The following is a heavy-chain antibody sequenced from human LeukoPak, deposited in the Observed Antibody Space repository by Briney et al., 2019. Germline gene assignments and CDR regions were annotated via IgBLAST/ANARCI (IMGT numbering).Heavy chain of an antibody. D-gene: IGHD6-19*01. V-gene: IGHV3-49*04. Sequence: GGSLRLSCEASGFTLSGHWMNWVRQAPGKGLEWVGFIRSKAYGGTTEYAASVKGRFTISRDDSKSIAYLQMNSLKTEDTAVYYCTRGSLYSSGLFDYWGQGTLVTVSS. CDR2: IRSKAYGGTT. J-gene: IGHJ4*02. CDR1: GFTLSGHW. CDR3: TRGSLYSSGLFDY.